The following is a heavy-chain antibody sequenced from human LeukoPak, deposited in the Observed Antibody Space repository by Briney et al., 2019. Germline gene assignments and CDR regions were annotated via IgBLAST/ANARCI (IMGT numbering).Heavy chain of an antibody. J-gene: IGHJ2*01. CDR1: GFTFSSYS. D-gene: IGHD3-9*01. CDR3: AKDKARWGILTGPRYFDL. CDR2: ISSSSSYI. V-gene: IGHV3-21*04. Sequence: PGGSLRLSCAASGFTFSSYSMNWVRRAPGKGLEWVSSISSSSSYIYYADSVKGRFTISRDNSKNTLYLQMNSLRAEDTAVYYCAKDKARWGILTGPRYFDLWGRGTLVTVSS.